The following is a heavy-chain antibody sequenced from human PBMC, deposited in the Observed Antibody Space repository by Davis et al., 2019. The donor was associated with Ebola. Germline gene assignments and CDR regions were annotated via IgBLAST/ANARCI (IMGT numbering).Heavy chain of an antibody. V-gene: IGHV3-23*01. J-gene: IGHJ3*02. CDR2: ISGSVVST. CDR1: VITSSSYA. Sequence: PGGSLTLSCTDSVITSSSYAMTCVRQAPGKGLEWVSAISGSVVSTYYADSVTGRFTISRDNSKKTLYLQMNSLRAEDTAVYYCASDDKVVPAAMLWREDAFDIWGQGTMVTVSS. CDR3: ASDDKVVPAAMLWREDAFDI. D-gene: IGHD2-2*01.